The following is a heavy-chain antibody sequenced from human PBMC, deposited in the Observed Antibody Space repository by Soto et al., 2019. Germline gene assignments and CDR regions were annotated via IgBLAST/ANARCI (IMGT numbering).Heavy chain of an antibody. Sequence: ASVKVSCKASGYTFTSYDINWVRQATGQGLEWMGWMNPNSGNTGYAQKFQGRVTMTRNTSISTAYMELSSLRSEDTAVYYCALCGPDYDYVWGSYRSGWFDPWGQGTLVT. V-gene: IGHV1-8*01. CDR2: MNPNSGNT. D-gene: IGHD3-16*02. J-gene: IGHJ5*02. CDR1: GYTFTSYD. CDR3: ALCGPDYDYVWGSYRSGWFDP.